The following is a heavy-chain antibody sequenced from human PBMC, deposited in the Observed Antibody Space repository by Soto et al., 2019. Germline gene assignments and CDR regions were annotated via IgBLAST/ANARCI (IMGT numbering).Heavy chain of an antibody. D-gene: IGHD3-10*01. CDR1: GYTFTSYG. J-gene: IGHJ6*02. V-gene: IGHV1-18*01. CDR2: ISAYNGNT. Sequence: QVQLVQSGAEVKKPGASVKVSCKASGYTFTSYGISWVRQAPGQGLEWMGWISAYNGNTNYAQKLQGRVTMTTDTSTSTADMELRSLRSDDTAVYYCARGRAYYYGSGSPPYYYYGMDVWGQGTTVTVSS. CDR3: ARGRAYYYGSGSPPYYYYGMDV.